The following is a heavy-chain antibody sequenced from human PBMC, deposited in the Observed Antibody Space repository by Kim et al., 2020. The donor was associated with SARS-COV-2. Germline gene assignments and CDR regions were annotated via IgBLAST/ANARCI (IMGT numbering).Heavy chain of an antibody. J-gene: IGHJ4*02. V-gene: IGHV3-48*02. Sequence: GGSLRLSCAASGFTFSTFTMNWVRQAPGKGLEWFSYINTRSDTISYADSVKGRFTISGDNAKNSLYLQMNSLRDEDTAVYYCVRDHYWSFDYWGQGTPVTVSS. CDR2: INTRSDTI. D-gene: IGHD2-15*01. CDR1: GFTFSTFT. CDR3: VRDHYWSFDY.